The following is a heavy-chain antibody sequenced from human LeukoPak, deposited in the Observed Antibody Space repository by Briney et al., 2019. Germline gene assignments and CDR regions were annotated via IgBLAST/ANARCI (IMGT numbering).Heavy chain of an antibody. CDR3: ARLRPQDAFDI. V-gene: IGHV5-51*01. CDR2: IYPGDSDT. Sequence: GASLQISSHGSGYSFTIYWIGWVRQMPRKGLEWMGIIYPGDSDTRYSPSFQGQVTISADKSISTAYLQWSSLKASDTAMYYCARLRPQDAFDIWGQGTMVTVSS. CDR1: GYSFTIYW. J-gene: IGHJ3*02.